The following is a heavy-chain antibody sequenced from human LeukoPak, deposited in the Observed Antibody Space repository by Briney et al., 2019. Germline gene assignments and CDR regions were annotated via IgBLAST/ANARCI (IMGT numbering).Heavy chain of an antibody. CDR3: ARAPMVRGVNWLYYFDY. Sequence: GGSLRLSCVGSGFTFSSYEMNWVRQAPGKGLEWVVYIRNTGSPIYYADSVKGRFTISRDNAKNSLFLQMNSLRAEDTAVYYCARAPMVRGVNWLYYFDYWGQGTLVTVSS. CDR2: IRNTGSPI. V-gene: IGHV3-48*03. J-gene: IGHJ4*02. D-gene: IGHD3-10*01. CDR1: GFTFSSYE.